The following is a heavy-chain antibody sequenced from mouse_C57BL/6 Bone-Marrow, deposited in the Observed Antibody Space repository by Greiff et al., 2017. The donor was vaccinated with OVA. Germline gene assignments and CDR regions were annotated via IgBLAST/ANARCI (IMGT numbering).Heavy chain of an antibody. J-gene: IGHJ3*01. V-gene: IGHV1-50*01. CDR1: GYTFTSYW. D-gene: IGHD3-2*02. CDR3: ARCGAAQACFAY. CDR2: IDPSDSYT. Sequence: QVQLQQPGAELVKPGASVKLSCKASGYTFTSYWMQWVKQRPGQGLEWIGEIDPSDSYTNYNQKFKGKATLTVDTSSSTAYMQLSSLTSEDSAVYYCARCGAAQACFAYWGQGTLVTVSA.